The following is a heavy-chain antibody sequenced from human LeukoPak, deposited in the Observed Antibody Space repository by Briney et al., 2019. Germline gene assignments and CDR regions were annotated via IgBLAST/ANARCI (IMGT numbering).Heavy chain of an antibody. CDR3: ARDRGSSYFDY. Sequence: PGGSLRPSCAASGFTFSDYYMTWIRQAPGKGLEWVSYISSSASTAYYADSVKGRFTISRDNARNSLYLQMNSLRAEDTAVYYCARDRGSSYFDYWGQGTLVTVSS. CDR1: GFTFSDYY. V-gene: IGHV3-11*01. D-gene: IGHD6-6*01. J-gene: IGHJ4*02. CDR2: ISSSASTA.